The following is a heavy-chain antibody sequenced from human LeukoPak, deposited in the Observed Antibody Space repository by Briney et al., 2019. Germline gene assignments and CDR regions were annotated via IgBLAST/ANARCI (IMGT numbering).Heavy chain of an antibody. J-gene: IGHJ4*02. D-gene: IGHD5-18*01. V-gene: IGHV4-34*01. CDR1: GGSFSGYY. CDR2: ISHSGST. Sequence: SETLSLTCAVYGGSFSGYYWSWIRQPPGKGLEWIGEISHSGSTNYNPSLKSRVTISVDTSKNQFSLKLSSVTAADTAVYYCARGWRIQLWLAYWGQGTLVTVSS. CDR3: ARGWRIQLWLAY.